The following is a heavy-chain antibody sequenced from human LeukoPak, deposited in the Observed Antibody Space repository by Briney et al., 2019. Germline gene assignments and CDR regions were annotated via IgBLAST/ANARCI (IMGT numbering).Heavy chain of an antibody. J-gene: IGHJ4*02. CDR2: INPNSGGT. D-gene: IGHD3-3*01. CDR1: GYTFTGYY. V-gene: IGHV1-2*02. Sequence: GASVKVSCKASGYTFTGYYMHWVRQAPGQGLEWMGWINPNSGGTNYAQKFQGRVTMTRDTSISTAYMELSRLRSDDTAVYYCARGTAPDFWSGYYTSFWYFICWGQGTLVTVSS. CDR3: ARGTAPDFWSGYYTSFWYFIC.